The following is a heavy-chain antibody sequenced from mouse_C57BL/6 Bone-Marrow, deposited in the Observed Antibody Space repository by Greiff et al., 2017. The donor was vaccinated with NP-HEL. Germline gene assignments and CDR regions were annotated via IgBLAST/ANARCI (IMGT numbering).Heavy chain of an antibody. D-gene: IGHD2-1*01. CDR1: GYSITSDY. J-gene: IGHJ1*03. CDR2: ISYSGST. V-gene: IGHV3-8*01. CDR3: AREGLYYGNYVGYFDV. Sequence: EVKLMESGPGLAKPSQTLSLTCSVTGYSITSDYWNWIRKFPGNKLEYMGYISYSGSTYYNPSLKSRISITRDTSKNQYYLQLNSVTTEDTATYYCAREGLYYGNYVGYFDVWGTGTTVTVS.